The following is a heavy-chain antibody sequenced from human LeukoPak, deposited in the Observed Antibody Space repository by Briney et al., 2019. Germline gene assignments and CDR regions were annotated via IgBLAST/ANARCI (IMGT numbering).Heavy chain of an antibody. Sequence: SETLSLTCTVSGASTSGYYWSWIRQPPGKGLEWIGYVYYSGSTNYNPSLKGRVTISIDTSKNQFSLNLTSVTAADTAVYYCARYHYYMDVWGKGTTVTVSS. J-gene: IGHJ6*03. V-gene: IGHV4-59*01. CDR1: GASTSGYY. CDR3: ARYHYYMDV. CDR2: VYYSGST.